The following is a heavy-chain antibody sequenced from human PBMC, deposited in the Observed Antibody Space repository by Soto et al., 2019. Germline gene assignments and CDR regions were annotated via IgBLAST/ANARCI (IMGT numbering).Heavy chain of an antibody. CDR2: ITTDGSST. V-gene: IGHV3-74*01. CDR1: GFIFSNYW. J-gene: IGHJ6*02. CDR3: ASGPSYYYGMDV. Sequence: EVQLVESGGGLVQPGGSLRLSCAASGFIFSNYWMHWVRQAPGKGLVWVSRITTDGSSTTSADSVKGRFTISRDNAKNTLNLQMNSLRDEDTAVYYCASGPSYYYGMDVWGQGTTVTVSS.